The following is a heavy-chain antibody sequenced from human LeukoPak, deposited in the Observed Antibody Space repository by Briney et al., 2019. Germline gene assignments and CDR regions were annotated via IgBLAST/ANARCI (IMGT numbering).Heavy chain of an antibody. D-gene: IGHD1-26*01. CDR2: IYSGGST. J-gene: IGHJ4*02. CDR3: ASPNSGSYYGQMDY. V-gene: IGHV3-66*01. Sequence: AGGSLRLSCAASGFTVSSNYMSWVRQAPGKGLEWVSVIYSGGSTYYADSVKGRFTISRDNSKNTLYLQMNSLRAEDTAVYYCASPNSGSYYGQMDYWGRGTLVTVSS. CDR1: GFTVSSNY.